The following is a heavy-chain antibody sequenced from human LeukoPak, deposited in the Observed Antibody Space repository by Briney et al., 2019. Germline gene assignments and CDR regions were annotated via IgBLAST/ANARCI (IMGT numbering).Heavy chain of an antibody. CDR2: INNDGSIT. V-gene: IGHV3-74*01. J-gene: IGHJ5*01. CDR1: GFTFSGYS. CDR3: AKTDWLDS. Sequence: PGGSLRLSCAASGFTFSGYSMSWVRQAPGKGLVWVSRINNDGSITPYADSVKGRFTISRDNAKNTLYLQMNSLRAEDTAVYYCAKTDWLDSWGQGTLVTVSS.